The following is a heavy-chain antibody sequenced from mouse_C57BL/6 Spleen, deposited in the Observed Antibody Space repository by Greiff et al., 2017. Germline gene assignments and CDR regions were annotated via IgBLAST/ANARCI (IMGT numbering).Heavy chain of an antibody. CDR3: ASYDYDVGTWFAY. CDR1: GFSLTSYG. D-gene: IGHD2-4*01. Sequence: QVQLQQSGPGLVQPSQSLSITCTVSGFSLTSYGVHWVRQSPGKGLEWLGVIWRGGSTDYNAAFMSRLSITKDNSKSQVFFSMNSLQADDTAIYYCASYDYDVGTWFAYWGQGTLVTVSA. V-gene: IGHV2-5*01. J-gene: IGHJ3*01. CDR2: IWRGGST.